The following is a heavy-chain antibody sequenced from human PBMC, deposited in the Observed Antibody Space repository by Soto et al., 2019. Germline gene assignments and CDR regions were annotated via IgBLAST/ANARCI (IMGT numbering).Heavy chain of an antibody. Sequence: ASVQVPRKASGYTLNRHYMHWVRQAPGPGIEWMGIINPSGGNTSYAQKFQGRVTMTRDTSTSTVYMEPSSLRSEDMAVYYCARVNGGYDVVSVYARHYYYGMDVWGQGTMVTVSS. D-gene: IGHD3-3*01. CDR3: ARVNGGYDVVSVYARHYYYGMDV. CDR1: GYTLNRHY. CDR2: INPSGGNT. J-gene: IGHJ6*02. V-gene: IGHV1-46*02.